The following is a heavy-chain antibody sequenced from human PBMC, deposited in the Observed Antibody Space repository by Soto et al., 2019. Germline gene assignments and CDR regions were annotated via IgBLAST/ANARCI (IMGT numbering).Heavy chain of an antibody. D-gene: IGHD2-15*01. CDR2: IESGGSA. CDR3: AKDLGPLRLLNYYFYGLDV. CDR1: GFSVSSTY. V-gene: IGHV3-53*02. Sequence: EVQLVETGGGVVQRGGSLTLSCNASGFSVSSTYMSWVRQAPGRGLEWVAVIESGGSAHYADSVKGRFTISRDDPKNINYLQMHTLRAEDTAVYYCAKDLGPLRLLNYYFYGLDVWGQGTSVTVSS. J-gene: IGHJ6*02.